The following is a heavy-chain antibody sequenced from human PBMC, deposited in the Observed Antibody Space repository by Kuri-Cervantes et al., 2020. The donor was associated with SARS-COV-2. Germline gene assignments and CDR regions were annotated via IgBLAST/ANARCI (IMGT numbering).Heavy chain of an antibody. J-gene: IGHJ6*02. D-gene: IGHD4-17*01. CDR2: IYSGGST. CDR1: GFTFNSYW. Sequence: GESLKISCAASGFTFNSYWMTWVRQAPGKGLEWVSVIYSGGSTYYADSVKGRFTISRDSSKNMLYLQMNSLRAEDTAVYYCARERYGDYVSPYQYYGMDVWGQGTTVTVSS. CDR3: ARERYGDYVSPYQYYGMDV. V-gene: IGHV3-53*01.